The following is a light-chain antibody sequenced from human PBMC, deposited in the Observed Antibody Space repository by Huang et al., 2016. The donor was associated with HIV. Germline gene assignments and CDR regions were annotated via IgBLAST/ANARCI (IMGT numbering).Light chain of an antibody. J-gene: IGKJ1*01. Sequence: DVQMTQSPSSLSASVGDRVIITCRASQSISSHLNWYHQKLGKAPELLIYAASNLKNGVPSRFSGGESETDFTLIISSLQPDDIATYYCQQSYTTPRTFGQGTKVEIK. CDR1: QSISSH. CDR2: AAS. CDR3: QQSYTTPRT. V-gene: IGKV1-39*01.